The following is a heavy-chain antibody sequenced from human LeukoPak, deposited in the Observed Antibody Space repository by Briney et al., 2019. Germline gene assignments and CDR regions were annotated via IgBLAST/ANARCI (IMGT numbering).Heavy chain of an antibody. CDR1: GFTFSDSY. CDR2: ISSSGGTI. V-gene: IGHV3-11*01. Sequence: GGSLRLSCAASGFTFSDSYMSWIRQVPGKGLEWISYISSSGGTIYYADSVKGRFAISRDNAKNPLYLQMNSLRAEDTAVYYCAKEGGDWGEGYFDYWGQGTLVTVSS. D-gene: IGHD7-27*01. CDR3: AKEGGDWGEGYFDY. J-gene: IGHJ4*02.